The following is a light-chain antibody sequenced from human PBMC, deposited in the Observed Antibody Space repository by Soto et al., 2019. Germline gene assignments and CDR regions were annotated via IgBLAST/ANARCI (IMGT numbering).Light chain of an antibody. Sequence: EIVLTLFPATLSLSPGERATLSCRASQSVSSYLAWYQQKPGQAPRLLIYDASNRATGIPARFSGSGSGTDFTLTISSLEPEDFAVYYCQQRTNWPPWTFGQGTKVEIK. CDR3: QQRTNWPPWT. J-gene: IGKJ1*01. CDR2: DAS. V-gene: IGKV3-11*01. CDR1: QSVSSY.